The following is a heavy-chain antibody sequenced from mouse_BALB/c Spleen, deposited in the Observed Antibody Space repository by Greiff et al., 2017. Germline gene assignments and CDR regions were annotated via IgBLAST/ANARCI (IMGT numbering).Heavy chain of an antibody. Sequence: EVQLQQSGAELVKPGASVKLSCTASGFNIKDTYMHWVKQRPEQGLEWIGRIDPANGNTKYDPKFQGKATITADTSSNTAYLQLSSLTSEDTAVYYCARYPLYDYFYAMDYWGQGTSVTVSS. V-gene: IGHV14-3*02. D-gene: IGHD2-4*01. CDR1: GFNIKDTY. CDR2: IDPANGNT. J-gene: IGHJ4*01. CDR3: ARYPLYDYFYAMDY.